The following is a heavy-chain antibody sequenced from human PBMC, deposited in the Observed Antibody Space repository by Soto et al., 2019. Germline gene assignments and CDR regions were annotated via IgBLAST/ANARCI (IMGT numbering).Heavy chain of an antibody. CDR2: IYNIGST. Sequence: SETLSLTCTITSADISSYYRSPLPPPTGKGLEWIGYIYNIGSTNYNPSLRSRVTMSIDTSQEQFSLKLSSVTATDTAVYYCARYDNLRFDRNGYASCGRGTLVTVS. D-gene: IGHD2-2*03. CDR1: SADISSYY. V-gene: IGHV4-59*08. J-gene: IGHJ5*02. CDR3: ARYDNLRFDRNGYAS.